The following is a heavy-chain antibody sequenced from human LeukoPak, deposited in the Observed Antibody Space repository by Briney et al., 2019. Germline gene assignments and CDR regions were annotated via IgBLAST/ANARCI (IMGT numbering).Heavy chain of an antibody. CDR2: ISGSGGST. V-gene: IGHV3-23*01. Sequence: GGSLRLSCVASGFTFSSYAMSWVRQAPGEGLEWVSVISGSGGSTYYADSVKGRFAISRDNSKNTLYLQLNSLRAEDTAVYYCAKDWYYESSGYYSPADYWGQGTPVTVSS. D-gene: IGHD3-22*01. J-gene: IGHJ4*02. CDR1: GFTFSSYA. CDR3: AKDWYYESSGYYSPADY.